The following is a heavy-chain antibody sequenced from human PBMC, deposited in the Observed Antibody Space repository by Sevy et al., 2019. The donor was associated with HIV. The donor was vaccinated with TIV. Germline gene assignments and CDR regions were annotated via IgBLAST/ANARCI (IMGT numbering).Heavy chain of an antibody. CDR1: GFSFDSYG. D-gene: IGHD3-16*01. Sequence: GGSLRLSCAVSGFSFDSYGMTWVRQAPGKGLEWVSGISGSGTRTYYADSVKGRFSISRDNSKNRLYLQMNSLRSEDTAIYYCARVGLWRENAFDIWGQGTMVTVSS. CDR2: ISGSGTRT. CDR3: ARVGLWRENAFDI. J-gene: IGHJ3*02. V-gene: IGHV3-23*01.